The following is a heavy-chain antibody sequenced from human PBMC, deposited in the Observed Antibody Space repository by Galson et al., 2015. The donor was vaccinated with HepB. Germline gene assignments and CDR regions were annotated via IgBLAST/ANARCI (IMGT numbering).Heavy chain of an antibody. D-gene: IGHD3-22*01. V-gene: IGHV3-30*18. CDR3: AKDWSSGNQDDAFDI. J-gene: IGHJ3*02. Sequence: SLRLSCAASGFTFSSYGMHWVRQAPGKGLEWVAVISYDGSNKYYADSVKGRFTISRDNSKNTLYLQMNSLRAEDTAVYYCAKDWSSGNQDDAFDIWGQGTMVTVSS. CDR1: GFTFSSYG. CDR2: ISYDGSNK.